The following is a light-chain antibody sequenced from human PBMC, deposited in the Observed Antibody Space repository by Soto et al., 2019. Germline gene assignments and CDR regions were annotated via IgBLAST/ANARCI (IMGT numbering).Light chain of an antibody. CDR1: SSNIGLNY. CDR3: STWDDSLSALV. V-gene: IGLV1-47*01. CDR2: RNN. Sequence: QSVLTQPPSASGTPGQRVTISCSGTSSNIGLNYVYWYQQLPGTAPKLLIYRNNQRPSGVPDRFSGSKSGTSASLAISGLRSEDEADFYCSTWDDSLSALVFGGGTKVTVL. J-gene: IGLJ2*01.